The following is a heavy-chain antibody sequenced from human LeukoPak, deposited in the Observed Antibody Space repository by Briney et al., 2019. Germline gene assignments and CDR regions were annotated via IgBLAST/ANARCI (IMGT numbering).Heavy chain of an antibody. Sequence: GGSLRLSCAASGFTFNSYWMHWGRQAPGKGLVWVSRINSDGSGTSDADFVKGRFTISRDNSKNTLYLQMNSLRAEDTAMYYCARDRLTNDAFDIWGQGTMVTVSS. CDR1: GFTFNSYW. CDR3: ARDRLTNDAFDI. V-gene: IGHV3-74*01. D-gene: IGHD2-8*01. J-gene: IGHJ3*02. CDR2: INSDGSGT.